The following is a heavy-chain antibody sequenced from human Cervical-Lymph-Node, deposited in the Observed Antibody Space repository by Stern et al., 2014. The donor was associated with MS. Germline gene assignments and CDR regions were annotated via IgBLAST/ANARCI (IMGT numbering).Heavy chain of an antibody. V-gene: IGHV1-69*01. CDR3: FRVRVTITADESTSTVYMEVSSLRSEDTAMYYCAKGMRHFDWSDVMDV. J-gene: IGHJ6*02. CDR1: GGTFSNYA. CDR2: IIPMSGKP. D-gene: IGHD2-15*01. Sequence: QVQLVQSGADVKKPGSSVKVSCTASGGTFSNYAINWVRQAPGQGLEWMGGIIPMSGKPNSAQKFRGRVTLTAAESTSPDNMVCISPTPGKPNCAQKFRVRVTITADESTSTVYMEVSSLRSEDTAMYYCAKGMRHFDWSDVMDVWGRGTTVTVSS.